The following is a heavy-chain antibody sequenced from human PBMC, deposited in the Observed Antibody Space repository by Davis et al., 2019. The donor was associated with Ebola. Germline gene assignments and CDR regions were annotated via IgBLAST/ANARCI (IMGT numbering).Heavy chain of an antibody. V-gene: IGHV4-31*02. D-gene: IGHD6-13*01. J-gene: IGHJ6*03. Sequence: SETLSLTCTVSNGSIDRGGYYWTWIRQHPGKGLDWIGYIYHSLSTYYSPSFQGHVTISADSSITTAYLQWSSLKASDTAMYYCARHDLRIAPGGTHYFYYMDVWGKGTTVTVSS. CDR3: ARHDLRIAPGGTHYFYYMDV. CDR2: IYHSLST. CDR1: NGSIDRGGYY.